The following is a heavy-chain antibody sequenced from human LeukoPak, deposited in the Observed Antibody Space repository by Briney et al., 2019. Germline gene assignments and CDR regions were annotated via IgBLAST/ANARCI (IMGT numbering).Heavy chain of an antibody. CDR2: ISYDGSNK. D-gene: IGHD3-10*01. CDR3: ARGRGYLDY. Sequence: WGSLRLSCAASGFTFSSYAMHWVRQAPGKGLEWVAVISYDGSNKYYADSVKGRFTISRDNSKNTLYLQMNSLRAEDTAVYYCARGRGYLDYWGQGTLVTVSS. CDR1: GFTFSSYA. V-gene: IGHV3-30*04. J-gene: IGHJ4*02.